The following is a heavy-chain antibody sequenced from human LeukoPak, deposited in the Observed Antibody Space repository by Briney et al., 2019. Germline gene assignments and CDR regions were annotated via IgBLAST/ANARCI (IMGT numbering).Heavy chain of an antibody. CDR1: GFTFSDYW. D-gene: IGHD5-24*01. J-gene: IGHJ5*02. CDR2: ISQNGGEK. Sequence: GGSLRLSCAVSGFTFSDYWMNWVRQAPGKGLEWVASISQNGGEKSYVNSVKGRFTISRDNPKNSLYLQMSSLRAEDTAVYCCARGWWFDPWGQGTLVTVSS. V-gene: IGHV3-7*01. CDR3: ARGWWFDP.